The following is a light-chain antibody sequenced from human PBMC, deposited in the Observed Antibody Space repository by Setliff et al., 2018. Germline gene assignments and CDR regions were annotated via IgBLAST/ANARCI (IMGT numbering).Light chain of an antibody. CDR1: SSDVGSYHL. Sequence: QSVLTQPASVSGSPGQSITISCAGTSSDVGSYHLVSWYQQHPGKAPKLMIYEVNNRPSGVSNRFSGSKSGNTASLTISGLQAEDEADYYCLSYTSKTTHAIFGGGTKVTVL. CDR2: EVN. J-gene: IGLJ2*01. V-gene: IGLV2-14*02. CDR3: LSYTSKTTHAI.